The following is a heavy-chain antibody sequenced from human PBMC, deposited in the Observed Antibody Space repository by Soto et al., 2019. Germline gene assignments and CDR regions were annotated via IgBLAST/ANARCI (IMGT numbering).Heavy chain of an antibody. CDR3: VKDELGYCTNGVCPYDY. CDR2: ISSNGGST. CDR1: GFTFSSYA. V-gene: IGHV3-64D*08. Sequence: GGSLRLSCSASGFTFSSYAMHWVRQAPGKGLEYVSAISSNGGSTYYADSVKGRFTITRDNSKNTLYLQMSSLRAEDTAVYFCVKDELGYCTNGVCPYDYWGQGTLVTVSS. D-gene: IGHD2-8*01. J-gene: IGHJ4*02.